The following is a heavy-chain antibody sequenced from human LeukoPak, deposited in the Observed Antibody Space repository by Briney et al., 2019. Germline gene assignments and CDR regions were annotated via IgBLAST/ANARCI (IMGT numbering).Heavy chain of an antibody. CDR2: IYNSGST. V-gene: IGHV4-4*07. D-gene: IGHD3-10*01. Sequence: SETLSLTCTVYGGSISSYYWSWIRQPAGKGLEWIGRIYNSGSTNYNPSLKSRVTMSVDTSKNQFSLKLSSVTAADTAVYYCARDGVRGLTFNWFDPWGQGTLVTVSS. CDR3: ARDGVRGLTFNWFDP. J-gene: IGHJ5*02. CDR1: GGSISSYY.